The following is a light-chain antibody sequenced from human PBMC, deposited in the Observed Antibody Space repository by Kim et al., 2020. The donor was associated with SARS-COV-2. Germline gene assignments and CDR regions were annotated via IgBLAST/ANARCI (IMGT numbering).Light chain of an antibody. J-gene: IGKJ5*01. V-gene: IGKV3-20*01. CDR3: QQNGNSPVT. CDR2: SAS. Sequence: SPGERATLSCRATQTVRNNYLAWFQQRPGQAARLLIYSASRRATGIPDRFSGSGSGTDFTLTISRLEPEDVAVYYCQQNGNSPVTFGRGTRLEIK. CDR1: QTVRNNY.